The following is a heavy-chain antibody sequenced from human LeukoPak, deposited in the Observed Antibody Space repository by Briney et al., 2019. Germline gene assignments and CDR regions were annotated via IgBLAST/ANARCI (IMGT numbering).Heavy chain of an antibody. D-gene: IGHD3-22*01. CDR1: GFTFSSYA. CDR3: AKEIDSSGYYDF. CDR2: ISGSGGST. V-gene: IGHV3-23*01. Sequence: PGGSLRLSCAASGFTFSSYAMSWVRQAPGKGPEWVSAISGSGGSTYYAASMKGRFTISRDNSKNTLYLQMNSLRAEDTAVYYCAKEIDSSGYYDFWGQGTLVTVSS. J-gene: IGHJ4*02.